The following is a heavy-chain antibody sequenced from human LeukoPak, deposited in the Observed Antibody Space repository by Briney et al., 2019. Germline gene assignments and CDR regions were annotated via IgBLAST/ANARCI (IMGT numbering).Heavy chain of an antibody. CDR3: ARDSSGWYGAAFDI. CDR2: ISSSGSYI. V-gene: IGHV3-21*01. D-gene: IGHD6-19*01. CDR1: EFTFSIYQ. J-gene: IGHJ3*02. Sequence: GGSLRLSCTASEFTFSIYQIHWVRQAPGKGLEWVSCISSSGSYIYYADSVKGRFTISRDNAKNSLYLQMNSLRAEDTAVYYCARDSSGWYGAAFDIWGQGTMVTVSS.